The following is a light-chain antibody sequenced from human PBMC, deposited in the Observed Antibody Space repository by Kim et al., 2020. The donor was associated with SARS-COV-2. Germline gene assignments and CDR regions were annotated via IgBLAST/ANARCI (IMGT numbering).Light chain of an antibody. J-gene: IGLJ1*01. V-gene: IGLV2-14*01. Sequence: QSNPTTCTGTRQDVGGYKYVSCYQHHPGKAPKLVIYEVDNRPSGVSIRFSGSKSGNTASLTISGLQAEDEADYYCSSYIRGSTNYVFGTGTKVTVL. CDR3: SSYIRGSTNYV. CDR1: RQDVGGYKY. CDR2: EVD.